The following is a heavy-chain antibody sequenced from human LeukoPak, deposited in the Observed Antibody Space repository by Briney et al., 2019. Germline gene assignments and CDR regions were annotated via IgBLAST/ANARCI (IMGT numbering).Heavy chain of an antibody. CDR1: GLTFRDFY. CDR2: ITNSGSSI. J-gene: IGHJ4*02. D-gene: IGHD2-21*01. CDR3: AGRTFGGESPAFDY. V-gene: IGHV3-11*01. Sequence: PGGSLRLSCAAPGLTFRDFYMSWIRQAPGRGLEYISYITNSGSSIYYAAPVKGRFTISRDNAKNSLYLQMSSLRAEDTAIYYCAGRTFGGESPAFDYWGQGTLVTVSS.